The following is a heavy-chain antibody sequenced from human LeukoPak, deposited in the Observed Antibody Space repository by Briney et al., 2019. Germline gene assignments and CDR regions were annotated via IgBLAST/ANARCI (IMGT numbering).Heavy chain of an antibody. V-gene: IGHV3-30*04. D-gene: IGHD3-10*01. CDR1: GFTFSSYA. CDR3: ARAIYGSGSYFSSYYYYGMDV. CDR2: ISYDGSNK. Sequence: GGSLRLSCAASGFTFSSYAMHWVRQAPGKGLEGVAVISYDGSNKYYADSVKGRFTISRDNSKNTLYLQMNSLRAEDTAVYYCARAIYGSGSYFSSYYYYGMDVWGKGTTVTVSS. J-gene: IGHJ6*04.